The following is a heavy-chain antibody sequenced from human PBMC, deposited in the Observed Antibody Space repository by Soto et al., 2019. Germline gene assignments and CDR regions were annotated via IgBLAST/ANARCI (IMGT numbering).Heavy chain of an antibody. J-gene: IGHJ5*02. CDR3: ARDPAYYDFWSGYYIWFDP. D-gene: IGHD3-3*01. V-gene: IGHV1-46*03. CDR1: GYTFTSYY. Sequence: QVQLVQSGAEVKKPGASVKVSCKASGYTFTSYYMHWVRQAPGQGLEWMGIINPSGGSTSYAQKFQGRVTMTRDTSTGTVYMELSSLRSEDTAVYYCARDPAYYDFWSGYYIWFDPWGQGTLVTVSS. CDR2: INPSGGST.